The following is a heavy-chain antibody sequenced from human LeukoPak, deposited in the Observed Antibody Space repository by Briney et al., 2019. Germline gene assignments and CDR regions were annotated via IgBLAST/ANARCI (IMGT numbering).Heavy chain of an antibody. CDR3: ARRGYNSDY. CDR1: GFTFSNYA. D-gene: IGHD1-1*01. V-gene: IGHV3-23*01. CDR2: ISGSGGTT. Sequence: GGSLRLSCVASGFTFSNYAMTWVRQAPGKGLEWVSTISGSGGTTNYADSVKGRFTISRDSSKSTLYLQMNSLRAEDTAVYYCARRGYNSDYWGQGTLVTVSS. J-gene: IGHJ4*02.